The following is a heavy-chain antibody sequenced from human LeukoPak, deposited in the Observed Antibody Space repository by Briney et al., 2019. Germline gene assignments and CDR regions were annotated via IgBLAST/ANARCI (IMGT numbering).Heavy chain of an antibody. CDR1: GFTFSTYG. J-gene: IGHJ4*02. V-gene: IGHV3-30*02. CDR2: IRYDSTNK. Sequence: PGGSLRLSCAASGFTFSTYGMHWVRQAPGKGLEWVAFIRYDSTNKYYRDSVKGRFTISRDNSKNTLYLQMNSPRVEDTAVYFCAKDKDPWKSTAISDFDYWGQGSLVTVSS. CDR3: AKDKDPWKSTAISDFDY. D-gene: IGHD1-1*01.